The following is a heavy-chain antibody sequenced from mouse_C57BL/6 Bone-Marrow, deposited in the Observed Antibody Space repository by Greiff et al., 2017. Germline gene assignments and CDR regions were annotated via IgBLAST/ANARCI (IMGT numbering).Heavy chain of an antibody. V-gene: IGHV1-9*01. CDR1: GYTFTGYW. CDR2: ILPGSGST. Sequence: VQLQESGAELMKPGASVKLSCKATGYTFTGYWIEWVKQRPGHGLEWIGEILPGSGSTNYNEKFTGKATFTADTSSTKAYMQLSSLTTEDSAIYFCARSLITTVGATDYWGQGTTLTVSS. D-gene: IGHD1-1*01. J-gene: IGHJ2*01. CDR3: ARSLITTVGATDY.